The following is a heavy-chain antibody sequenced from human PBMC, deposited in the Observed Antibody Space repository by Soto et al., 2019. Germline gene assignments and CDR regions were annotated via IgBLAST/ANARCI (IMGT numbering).Heavy chain of an antibody. CDR1: GFTFGSYA. D-gene: IGHD3-22*01. J-gene: IGHJ4*02. CDR2: ISGSGGST. Sequence: GGSLRLSCAASGFTFGSYAMSWVRQAPGKGLEWVSAISGSGGSTYYADSVKGRVTISRDKSKHTLCLQMNSLRAEDTAVYYCAKDAMIGVVITSFDYWGQGTLVTVS. V-gene: IGHV3-23*01. CDR3: AKDAMIGVVITSFDY.